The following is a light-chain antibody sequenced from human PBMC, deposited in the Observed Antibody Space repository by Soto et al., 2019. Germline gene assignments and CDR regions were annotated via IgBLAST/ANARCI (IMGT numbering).Light chain of an antibody. CDR2: GAS. V-gene: IGKV3-15*01. Sequence: EIVMTQSPATLSVSPGERAALSCRASQSVSSNLAWYQQKPGQAPRLLIYGASTRATAFPARFSGSGSGTEFTLIISSLQSEDFAVYYCQQYNNWPLTFGGGTKVEIK. CDR3: QQYNNWPLT. J-gene: IGKJ4*01. CDR1: QSVSSN.